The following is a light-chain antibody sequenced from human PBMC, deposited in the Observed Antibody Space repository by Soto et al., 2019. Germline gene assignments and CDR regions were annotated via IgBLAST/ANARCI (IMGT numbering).Light chain of an antibody. CDR1: SSDVGGYNY. V-gene: IGLV2-8*01. J-gene: IGLJ1*01. CDR3: SSYAGTYIRYV. Sequence: QSALTQPPSASGSPGQSVTISCTGTSSDVGGYNYVSWYQQHPGKAPKLMIYEVSKRPSGVPDRFSGSKSGNTASLTVSGLQAEDEADYYCSSYAGTYIRYVFGTGTKVTVL. CDR2: EVS.